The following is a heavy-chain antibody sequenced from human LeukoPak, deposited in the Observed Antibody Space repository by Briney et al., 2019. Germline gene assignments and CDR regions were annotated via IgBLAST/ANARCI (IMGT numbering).Heavy chain of an antibody. CDR2: INSDGSST. Sequence: PGGSLRLSCAASGFAFSSYWMHWVRQAPGKGLVWVSRINSDGSSTTYADSVQGRFTISRDNAKNTLYLQMNSLRVDDTALYYCAKGRFAPDDWGQGTLVTVSS. J-gene: IGHJ4*02. CDR3: AKGRFAPDD. V-gene: IGHV3-74*01. CDR1: GFAFSSYW.